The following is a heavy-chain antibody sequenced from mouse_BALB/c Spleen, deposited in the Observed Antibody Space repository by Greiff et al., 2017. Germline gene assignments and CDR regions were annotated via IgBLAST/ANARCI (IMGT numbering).Heavy chain of an antibody. CDR2: ISYSGST. J-gene: IGHJ1*01. D-gene: IGHD2-2*01. V-gene: IGHV3-2*02. CDR3: ARSGGSGYDGSWYFDV. Sequence: EVQLQESGPGLVKPSQSLSLTCTVTGYSITSDYAWNWIRQFPGNKLEWMGYISYSGSTSYNPSLKSRISITRDTSKNQFFLQLNSVTTEDTATYYCARSGGSGYDGSWYFDVWGAGTTVTVSS. CDR1: GYSITSDYA.